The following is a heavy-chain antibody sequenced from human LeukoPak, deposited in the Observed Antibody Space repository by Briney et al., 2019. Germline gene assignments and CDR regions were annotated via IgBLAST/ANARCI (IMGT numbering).Heavy chain of an antibody. CDR1: RFSFRSYD. V-gene: IGHV3-30*03. Sequence: GRSLRLSCAASRFSFRSYDMHWVRQAPGKGLEWLAVSSYDESNTYYTASVKGRFTISRNNAKNSLYLQMNSLRAEDTAVYYCAREMFWSGYFANLHFDYWGQGALVTVSS. J-gene: IGHJ4*02. D-gene: IGHD3-3*01. CDR2: SSYDESNT. CDR3: AREMFWSGYFANLHFDY.